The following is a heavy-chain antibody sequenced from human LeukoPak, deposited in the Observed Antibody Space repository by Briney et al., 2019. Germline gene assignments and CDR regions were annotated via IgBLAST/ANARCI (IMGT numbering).Heavy chain of an antibody. J-gene: IGHJ3*02. V-gene: IGHV4-34*01. CDR3: ARGAGGAFDI. Sequence: SETLSLTCAVYGGSFSGYYWSWIRQPPGKGLEWIGEINHSGSTNYNPSLKSRVTISVDTSKNQFSLKLSSVTAADTAVYYCARGAGGAFDIWGQGTMVTVSS. CDR1: GGSFSGYY. CDR2: INHSGST. D-gene: IGHD3-10*01.